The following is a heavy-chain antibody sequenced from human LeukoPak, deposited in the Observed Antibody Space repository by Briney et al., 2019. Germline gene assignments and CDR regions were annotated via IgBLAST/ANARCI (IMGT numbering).Heavy chain of an antibody. D-gene: IGHD4-23*01. CDR2: IHYSGST. Sequence: PSETLSLTCAVSGYSISSGYYWVCIRQPPGKGLEWIGTIHYSGSTYYNASLKSRVTMSVDTAKNPFSLKLNSVTAADPAVYSCARLAVHGGNPRRHFDYWGQGTLVTVSS. V-gene: IGHV4-38-2*01. CDR3: ARLAVHGGNPRRHFDY. CDR1: GYSISSGYY. J-gene: IGHJ4*02.